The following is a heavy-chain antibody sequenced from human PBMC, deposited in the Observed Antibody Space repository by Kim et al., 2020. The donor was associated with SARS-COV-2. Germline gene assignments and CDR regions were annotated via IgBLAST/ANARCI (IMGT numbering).Heavy chain of an antibody. CDR2: MNPNSGNT. CDR3: ARADRGIVGATVYYFDY. Sequence: ASVKVSCKASGYTFNSYDINWVRQATGQGLEWMGWMNPNSGNTGYAQKFQGRVTMTRNTSISTAYMELSSLRSEDTAVYYCARADRGIVGATVYYFDYWGQGTLLTVSS. D-gene: IGHD1-26*01. V-gene: IGHV1-8*02. J-gene: IGHJ4*02. CDR1: GYTFNSYD.